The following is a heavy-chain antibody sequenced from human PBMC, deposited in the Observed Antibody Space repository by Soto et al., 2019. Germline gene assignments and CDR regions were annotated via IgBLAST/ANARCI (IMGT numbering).Heavy chain of an antibody. J-gene: IGHJ3*02. CDR3: ATGPTIQSSGVDDFDI. V-gene: IGHV3-23*01. CDR2: ISGSGGSR. Sequence: EVQLLESGGGLVQPGGTLRLSCAASGLTFSSYAMSWVRQAPGKGLEWVSGISGSGGSRFYADSVKGRFSISRDNSENTLYLQMTTLRAEDTAVYYCATGPTIQSSGVDDFDIWGQGTMVTVSS. D-gene: IGHD6-19*01. CDR1: GLTFSSYA.